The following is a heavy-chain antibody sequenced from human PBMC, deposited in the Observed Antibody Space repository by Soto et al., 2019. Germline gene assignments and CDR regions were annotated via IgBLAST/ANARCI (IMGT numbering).Heavy chain of an antibody. CDR3: ARVAYSSSWYFSSFDY. V-gene: IGHV4-59*01. D-gene: IGHD6-13*01. CDR2: IYYSGST. J-gene: IGHJ4*02. CDR1: GGSISSYY. Sequence: SETLSLTCTVSGGSISSYYWSWIRQPPGKGLEWIGYIYYSGSTNYNPSLKSRVIISVDTSKNQLSLELSSVTAADTAVYYCARVAYSSSWYFSSFDYWGQGTLVTVSS.